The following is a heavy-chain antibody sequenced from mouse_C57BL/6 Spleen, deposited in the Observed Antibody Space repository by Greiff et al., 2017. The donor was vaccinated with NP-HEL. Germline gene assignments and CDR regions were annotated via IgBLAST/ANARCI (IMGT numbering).Heavy chain of an antibody. Sequence: VQLQQPGAELVKPGASVKLSCKASGYTFTSYWMHWVQQRPGRGLEWIGRIDPNSGGTKYNDKFKSKARLTVDKPSSTAYMQLSSLTSEDSAVYYCARYDYDDYYAMDYWGQGTSVTVSS. V-gene: IGHV1-72*01. CDR1: GYTFTSYW. CDR3: ARYDYDDYYAMDY. J-gene: IGHJ4*01. D-gene: IGHD2-4*01. CDR2: IDPNSGGT.